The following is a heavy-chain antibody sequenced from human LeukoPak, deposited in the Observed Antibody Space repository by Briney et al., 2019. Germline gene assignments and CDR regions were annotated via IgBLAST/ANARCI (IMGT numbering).Heavy chain of an antibody. Sequence: SQTLSLTCTVSGGSISSGDYYWSWIRQPPGKGLEWIGYIYYSGSTYYNPSLKSRVTISVDTSKNQSSLKLSSVTAADTAVYYCARAPSTVTGAEYFQHWGQGTLVTVSS. D-gene: IGHD4-17*01. CDR2: IYYSGST. CDR3: ARAPSTVTGAEYFQH. CDR1: GGSISSGDYY. V-gene: IGHV4-30-4*08. J-gene: IGHJ1*01.